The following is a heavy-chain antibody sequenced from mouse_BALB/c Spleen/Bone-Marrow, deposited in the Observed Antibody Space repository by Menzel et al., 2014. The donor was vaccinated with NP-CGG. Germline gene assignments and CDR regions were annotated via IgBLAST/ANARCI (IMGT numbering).Heavy chain of an antibody. D-gene: IGHD2-3*01. CDR2: IAPGTGTT. CDR3: ARYDYAMDY. V-gene: IGHV1S41*01. J-gene: IGHJ4*01. CDR1: GYTFTNFW. Sequence: DLVKPWASVKLSCKASGYTFTNFWINWIKQRPGQGLEWIGRIAPGTGTTYYNEMFKGKATLTVDTSSSTAYIQLSSLSSEDSAVYFCARYDYAMDYWGQGTSVNVSS.